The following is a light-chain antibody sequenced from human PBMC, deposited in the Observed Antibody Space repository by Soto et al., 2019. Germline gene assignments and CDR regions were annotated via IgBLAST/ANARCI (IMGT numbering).Light chain of an antibody. J-gene: IGKJ5*01. Sequence: DIQMTQSPSTLSASIGDRVTITCRASQSISSLLACYQPKPGKDSQHLIYSASNLQSGVPSRFIASGSGTNYILTINNRQPEDFATYYCRLSHPYTITFGQGTRLEIK. CDR1: QSISSL. V-gene: IGKV1-5*01. CDR2: SAS. CDR3: RLSHPYTIT.